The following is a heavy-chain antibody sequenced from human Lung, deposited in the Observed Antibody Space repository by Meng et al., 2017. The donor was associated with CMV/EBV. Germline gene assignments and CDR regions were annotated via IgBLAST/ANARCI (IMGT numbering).Heavy chain of an antibody. D-gene: IGHD3-10*01. Sequence: VSGGSITSDGYHWSWIRQRPGKGLEWLGYIYNGGTIDYRQYMKSRLTLSFDASKTQFSLKLTSVTAADTAVYFCARDASGSGSFLTWGQGILVTVSS. J-gene: IGHJ4*02. CDR3: ARDASGSGSFLT. V-gene: IGHV4-30-4*08. CDR1: GGSITSDGYH. CDR2: IYNGGTI.